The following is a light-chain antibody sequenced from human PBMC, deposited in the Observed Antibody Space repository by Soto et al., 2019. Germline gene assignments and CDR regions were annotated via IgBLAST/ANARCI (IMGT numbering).Light chain of an antibody. V-gene: IGKV1-9*01. CDR1: QGISNY. CDR2: AAS. Sequence: DIQLTQSPCFLSASVGDRVTITCRASQGISNYLAWYQQKPGKAPQLLIYAASILQSGVPSRFSGSGSGTEFTLTISSLQPEDFAPYCCQQLNTSPFTLGPGTKVDIK. CDR3: QQLNTSPFT. J-gene: IGKJ3*01.